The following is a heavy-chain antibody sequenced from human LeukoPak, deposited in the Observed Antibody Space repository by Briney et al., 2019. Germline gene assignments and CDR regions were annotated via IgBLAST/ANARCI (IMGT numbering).Heavy chain of an antibody. V-gene: IGHV1-69*06. CDR3: ASGSSGKFDY. CDR1: GGTFSSYA. CDR2: IIPIFGTA. D-gene: IGHD6-19*01. Sequence: GASVKVSCKASGGTFSSYAISWVRQAPGQGLEWMGGIIPIFGTANYAQKFQGRVTITADKSTSTVYMELSSLRSEDTAVYYCASGSSGKFDYWGQGTLVTVSS. J-gene: IGHJ4*02.